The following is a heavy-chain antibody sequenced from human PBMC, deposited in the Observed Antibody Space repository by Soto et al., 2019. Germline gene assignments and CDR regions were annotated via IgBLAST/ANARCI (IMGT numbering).Heavy chain of an antibody. Sequence: EVQLVESGGGLVQPGRSLRLSCAASGFTFDDYAMHWVRQAPGKGLEWVSGISWNSGSIGYADSVKGRFTISRDNAKNSLYLQMNSLRAEDTALYYCAKDARGGGWYDGYFALWGRGTLVTVSS. V-gene: IGHV3-9*01. CDR3: AKDARGGGWYDGYFAL. D-gene: IGHD6-19*01. CDR2: ISWNSGSI. CDR1: GFTFDDYA. J-gene: IGHJ2*01.